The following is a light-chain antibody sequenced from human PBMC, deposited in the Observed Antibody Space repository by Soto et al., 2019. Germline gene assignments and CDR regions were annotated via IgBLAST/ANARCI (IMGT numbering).Light chain of an antibody. Sequence: EIVLTQSPGTLSLSPGERATLSRRASQSISSKYLAWYQQKPGQAPRLLMYGASSRATGVPDRFSGSGSETGFTLTISRLEPEDFAVYYCQHPWTFGQGTKVEI. CDR1: QSISSKY. CDR3: QHPWT. J-gene: IGKJ1*01. V-gene: IGKV3-20*01. CDR2: GAS.